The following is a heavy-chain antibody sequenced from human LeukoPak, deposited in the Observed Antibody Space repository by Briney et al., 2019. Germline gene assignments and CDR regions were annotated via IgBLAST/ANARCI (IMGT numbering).Heavy chain of an antibody. CDR1: GGSISSYY. CDR2: IYYSGST. V-gene: IGHV4-59*01. Sequence: SETLSLTCTVSGGSISSYYWSWIRQPPGKGLEWIGYIYYSGSTNYNPSLKSRVTISVDTSKNQFSLKLSSVTAADTAVYYCARDHDGGNPYYFDYWGQGTLVTVSS. CDR3: ARDHDGGNPYYFDY. J-gene: IGHJ4*02. D-gene: IGHD4-23*01.